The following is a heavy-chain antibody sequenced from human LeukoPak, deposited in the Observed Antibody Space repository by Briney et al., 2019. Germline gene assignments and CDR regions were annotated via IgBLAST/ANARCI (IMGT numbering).Heavy chain of an antibody. J-gene: IGHJ6*03. V-gene: IGHV1-69*05. Sequence: ASVKVSCKASGYTFTSYGISWVRQAPGQGLEWMGGIIPIFGTANYAQKFQGRVTITTDESTSTAYMELSSLRSEDTAVYYCARTSYNWNYASGDYYMDVWGKETTVTVSS. CDR3: ARTSYNWNYASGDYYMDV. D-gene: IGHD1-7*01. CDR1: GYTFTSYG. CDR2: IIPIFGTA.